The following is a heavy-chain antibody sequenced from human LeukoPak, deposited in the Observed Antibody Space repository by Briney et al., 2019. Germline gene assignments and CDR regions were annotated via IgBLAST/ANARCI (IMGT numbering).Heavy chain of an antibody. CDR3: GRVSGGGENYYFYYYVMDV. V-gene: IGHV1-18*04. Sequence: ASVRVSCTASGYTFTGYYMHWVRQAPGQGLEWMGWISAYNGNTNYAQKLQGRVTMTTDTSTSTAYMELRSLRSDDTAVYYCGRVSGGGENYYFYYYVMDVGGQGTTVTVSS. J-gene: IGHJ6*02. CDR1: GYTFTGYY. CDR2: ISAYNGNT. D-gene: IGHD3-16*01.